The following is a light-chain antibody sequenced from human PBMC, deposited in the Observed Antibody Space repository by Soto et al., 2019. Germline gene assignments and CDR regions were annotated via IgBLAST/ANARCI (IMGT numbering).Light chain of an antibody. Sequence: DIQWTQSPSFLSASVGDRVTITCRASQGISSYLAWYQQKPGKAPKLLIYAASTLKSGVPSRFSGSGSGTEFTLTIISLQPEDFATYYCQQLNDYPLTFGGGTKVEIK. J-gene: IGKJ4*01. CDR1: QGISSY. CDR3: QQLNDYPLT. CDR2: AAS. V-gene: IGKV1-9*01.